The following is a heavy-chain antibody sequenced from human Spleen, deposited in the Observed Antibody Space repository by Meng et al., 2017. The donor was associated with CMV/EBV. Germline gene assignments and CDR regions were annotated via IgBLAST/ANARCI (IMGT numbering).Heavy chain of an antibody. CDR2: IKQDGSEK. CDR1: GFTFSTYW. V-gene: IGHV3-7*01. Sequence: GGSLRLSCAASGFTFSTYWMTWVRQAPGKGLEWVANIKQDGSEKYYVGSGKGRFTISRDNAKNSLYLQMNSLRAEDTAFYYCARGGSSIAPRPGYWGQGTLVTVSS. CDR3: ARGGSSIAPRPGY. J-gene: IGHJ4*02. D-gene: IGHD6-6*01.